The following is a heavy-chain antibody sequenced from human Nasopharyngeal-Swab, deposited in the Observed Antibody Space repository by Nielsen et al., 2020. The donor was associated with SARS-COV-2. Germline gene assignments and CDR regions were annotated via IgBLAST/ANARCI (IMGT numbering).Heavy chain of an antibody. CDR3: ARDSRGTMVRGVSGYYYGMDV. CDR2: ISSSGSPI. Sequence: GGSLRLSCAASGFTFSSYEMNWVRQAPGKGLEWVSYISSSGSPIYYADSVKGRFTISRDNAKNSLYLQMTSLRAQDTAVYYCARDSRGTMVRGVSGYYYGMDVWGQGTTVTVSS. CDR1: GFTFSSYE. D-gene: IGHD3-10*01. J-gene: IGHJ6*02. V-gene: IGHV3-48*03.